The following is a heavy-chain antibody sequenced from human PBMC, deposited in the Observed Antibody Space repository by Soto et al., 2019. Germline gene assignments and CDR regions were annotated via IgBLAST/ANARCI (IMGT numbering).Heavy chain of an antibody. Sequence: QVQLVQSGAEVKKPGSSVKVSCKASGGTFSSYTISWVRQAPGQGLEWMGRIIPILGIANYAQKFQGRVTITADKSTSTAYMELSSLRSEDTAVYYCARDVGINGSGSVTVDYWGRGTLVTVSS. CDR2: IIPILGIA. CDR1: GGTFSSYT. V-gene: IGHV1-69*08. J-gene: IGHJ4*02. D-gene: IGHD3-10*01. CDR3: ARDVGINGSGSVTVDY.